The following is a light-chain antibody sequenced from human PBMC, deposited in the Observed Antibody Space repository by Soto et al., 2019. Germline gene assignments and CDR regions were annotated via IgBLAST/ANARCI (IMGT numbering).Light chain of an antibody. Sequence: QSVLTQPPSVSAAPGQKVTMSCSGSSSNIRNDYVSWYQQLPGTAPRLLIYDNDKRPSGIPDRFSGSKSGTSATLGITGLQTGDEADYYCGTWDATLSAGVFGGGTKVTVL. CDR3: GTWDATLSAGV. V-gene: IGLV1-51*01. CDR1: SSNIRNDY. CDR2: DND. J-gene: IGLJ3*02.